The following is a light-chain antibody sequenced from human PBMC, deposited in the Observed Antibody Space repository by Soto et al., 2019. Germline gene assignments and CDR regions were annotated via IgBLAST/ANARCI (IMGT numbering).Light chain of an antibody. Sequence: EIVLAQSPATLSLSPGETATLSCRASQSVGSYLAWYQQKPSQAPRLLIFDASNRAYGIPARFSGSGSGTDVTLTISSPGPEAFADNYCQQRSDGPSWTFGQGTKVQIK. J-gene: IGKJ1*01. V-gene: IGKV3-11*01. CDR2: DAS. CDR1: QSVGSY. CDR3: QQRSDGPSWT.